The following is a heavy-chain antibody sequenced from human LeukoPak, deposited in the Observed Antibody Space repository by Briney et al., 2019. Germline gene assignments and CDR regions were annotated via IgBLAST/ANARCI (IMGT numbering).Heavy chain of an antibody. V-gene: IGHV4-59*01. D-gene: IGHD1-1*01. Sequence: SETLSLTCTVSGGSINSYYWNWIRQPPGKALEWIGYIYSSGTTNYNPSLKSRVTISVDTSKNQFSLRLTSLTATDTAVYYCARGTRWSDYWGQGTLVTVSS. CDR1: GGSINSYY. CDR2: IYSSGTT. CDR3: ARGTRWSDY. J-gene: IGHJ4*02.